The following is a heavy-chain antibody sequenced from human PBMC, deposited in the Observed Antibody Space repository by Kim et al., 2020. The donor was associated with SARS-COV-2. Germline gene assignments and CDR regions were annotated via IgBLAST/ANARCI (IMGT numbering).Heavy chain of an antibody. CDR1: GFTVGSNY. Sequence: GGSLRLSCVVSGFTVGSNYMTWVRQAPGKGLETVSVIYRDGTTNYAGSVMGRFTISRDNSKNTLYLQMNSLRAEDTAVYYCARDGSGAYHSDVNWVWGQGTLVTVSS. CDR3: ARDGSGAYHSDVNWV. D-gene: IGHD6-25*01. J-gene: IGHJ4*02. V-gene: IGHV3-66*01. CDR2: IYRDGTT.